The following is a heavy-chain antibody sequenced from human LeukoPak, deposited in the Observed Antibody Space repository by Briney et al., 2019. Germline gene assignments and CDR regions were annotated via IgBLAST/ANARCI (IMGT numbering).Heavy chain of an antibody. Sequence: GGSLRLSCAASGFTFSTYAMGWVRQAPGKGLEWVSSITGGGSSYYTDSVRGRFTISRDNSKDTLYLQMNSLTAEDTAVYYCARTLRGDYWGQGTLVTVSS. CDR3: ARTLRGDY. CDR1: GFTFSTYA. CDR2: ITGGGSS. D-gene: IGHD1-14*01. V-gene: IGHV3-23*01. J-gene: IGHJ4*02.